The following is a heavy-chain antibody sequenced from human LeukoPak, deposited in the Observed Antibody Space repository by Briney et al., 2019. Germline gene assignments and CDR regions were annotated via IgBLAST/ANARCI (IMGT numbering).Heavy chain of an antibody. V-gene: IGHV1-24*01. D-gene: IGHD6-19*01. CDR1: GYTLTELS. CDR3: ATGPPYSSGWYFFFTFDY. J-gene: IGHJ4*02. Sequence: ASVKVSCKVSGYTLTELSMHWVRQAPGKGLEWMGGFDPEDGETIYAQKFQGRVTMTEDTSTDTAYMELSSLRSEDTAVYYCATGPPYSSGWYFFFTFDYWGQGTLVTVSS. CDR2: FDPEDGET.